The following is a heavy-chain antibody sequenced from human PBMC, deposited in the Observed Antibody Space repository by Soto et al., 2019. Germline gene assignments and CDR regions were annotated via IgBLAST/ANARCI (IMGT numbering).Heavy chain of an antibody. CDR1: GFSLSTSGVG. D-gene: IGHD2-2*01. J-gene: IGHJ5*02. V-gene: IGHV2-5*02. CDR3: AHRLPDIVVVPVAGWFDP. CDR2: IYWDDDK. Sequence: QITLKESGPTLVKPTQTLTLTCTFSGFSLSTSGVGVGWIRQPPGKALEWLALIYWDDDKRYSPSLKSRLTITKDTSKNQVVLTMTNMDPVDTATYYCAHRLPDIVVVPVAGWFDPWGQGTLVTVSS.